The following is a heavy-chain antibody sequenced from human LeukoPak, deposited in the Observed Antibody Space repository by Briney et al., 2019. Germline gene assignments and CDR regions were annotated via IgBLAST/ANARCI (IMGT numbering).Heavy chain of an antibody. V-gene: IGHV3-74*01. CDR1: GFTFSNDW. CDR2: IRFDGSST. J-gene: IGHJ4*02. CDR3: AREVGDTDY. D-gene: IGHD1-26*01. Sequence: PGGSLRLSCAASGFTFSNDWMHWVRQAPGKGLVWVSRIRFDGSSTNYADFVKGRFTISRDNARNTLYLQMNSLGDEDTAVYYCAREVGDTDYWGQGTLVTVSS.